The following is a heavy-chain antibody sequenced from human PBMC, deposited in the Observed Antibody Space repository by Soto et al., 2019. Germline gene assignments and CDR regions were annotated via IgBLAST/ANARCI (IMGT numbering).Heavy chain of an antibody. CDR1: AFPFSNFG. CDR2: ISHHSANI. Sequence: PIRLSCAASAFPFSNFGLNWISQAPGKGLEWVSSISHHSANIFYAAPVKGRFTISRDDSKNTLYLQMNSLKTEDTAVYYCATDRKYYYDSSGYPYYYYGMDVWGQGTTVPVSS. J-gene: IGHJ6*02. D-gene: IGHD3-22*01. CDR3: ATDRKYYYDSSGYPYYYYGMDV. V-gene: IGHV3-15*06.